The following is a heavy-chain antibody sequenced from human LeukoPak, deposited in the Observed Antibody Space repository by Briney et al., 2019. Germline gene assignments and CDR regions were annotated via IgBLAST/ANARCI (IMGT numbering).Heavy chain of an antibody. D-gene: IGHD3-22*01. Sequence: SETLSLTCAVSGASISSSIHYWGWIRQPPGKGLEWIGSIYYSGSTYYNPSLKSRVTISVDTSKNQFSLKLSSVTAADTAVYYCARPRPYYYDSSGYYGLAFDIWGQGTTVTVSS. CDR3: ARPRPYYYDSSGYYGLAFDI. J-gene: IGHJ3*02. CDR1: GASISSSIHY. CDR2: IYYSGST. V-gene: IGHV4-39*01.